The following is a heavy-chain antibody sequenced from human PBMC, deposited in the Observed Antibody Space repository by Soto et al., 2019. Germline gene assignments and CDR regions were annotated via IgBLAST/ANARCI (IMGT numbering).Heavy chain of an antibody. CDR1: GGSISSYY. CDR3: ARQQWLVLNAFDI. Sequence: PSETLSLTCTVSGGSISSYYWSWIRQPPGKGLEWIGYIYYSGSTNYNPSLKSRVTISVDTSKNRFSLKLSSATAADTAVYYCARQQWLVLNAFDIWGQGTMVTVSS. J-gene: IGHJ3*02. D-gene: IGHD6-19*01. V-gene: IGHV4-59*01. CDR2: IYYSGST.